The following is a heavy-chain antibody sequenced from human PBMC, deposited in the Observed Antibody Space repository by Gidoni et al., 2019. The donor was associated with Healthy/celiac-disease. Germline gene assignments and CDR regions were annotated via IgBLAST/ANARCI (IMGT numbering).Heavy chain of an antibody. D-gene: IGHD3-16*01. J-gene: IGHJ4*02. Sequence: QVQLVESGGGLVKPGGSLRLSCAPSGFTFSDSYMSWLLQAPGKGLEWVAYISSSGSTIYYADSVKGRFTISRDNAKNSLYLQMNSLRAEDTAVYYCASRGSVGELHNWGQGTLVTVSS. CDR2: ISSSGSTI. CDR3: ASRGSVGELHN. CDR1: GFTFSDSY. V-gene: IGHV3-11*01.